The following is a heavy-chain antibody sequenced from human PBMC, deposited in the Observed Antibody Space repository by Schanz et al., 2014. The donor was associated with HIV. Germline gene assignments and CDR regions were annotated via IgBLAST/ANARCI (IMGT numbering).Heavy chain of an antibody. D-gene: IGHD6-19*01. CDR3: ARSPDWAGTDAFDI. Sequence: QVQLVESGGGVVQPGRSLRLSCAASGFTFSNFAMHWVRQAPGKGLEWAAVIWYDGSYKYYADSVKGRFTISRDNPKNTLYLQMNSLRAEDTAIYYCARSPDWAGTDAFDIWGQETMVTVSS. CDR1: GFTFSNFA. V-gene: IGHV3-33*01. CDR2: IWYDGSYK. J-gene: IGHJ3*02.